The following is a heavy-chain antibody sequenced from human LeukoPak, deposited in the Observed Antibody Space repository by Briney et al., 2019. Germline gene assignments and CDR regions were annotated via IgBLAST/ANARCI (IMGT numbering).Heavy chain of an antibody. CDR1: GFTFSTYA. Sequence: GGSLRLSCAASGFTFSTYAMSWVRQAPGKGLEWVSGISGSGGDTYYVDSVKGRFTISRDNSKNTLYLQMNSLRAEDTAVYYWGKDKGVGSGCYTSAFNIWAKGQWSPSLQ. J-gene: IGHJ3*02. D-gene: IGHD6-19*01. V-gene: IGHV3-23*01. CDR3: GKDKGVGSGCYTSAFNI. CDR2: ISGSGGDT.